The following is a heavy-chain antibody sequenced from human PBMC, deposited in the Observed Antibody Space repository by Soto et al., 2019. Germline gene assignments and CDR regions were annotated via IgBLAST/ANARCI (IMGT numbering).Heavy chain of an antibody. CDR3: TRELDYYDSSGYYNAFDI. J-gene: IGHJ3*02. CDR1: GFTFVDYA. CDR2: IRSKAYGGTT. Sequence: GGSLRLSCTASGFTFVDYAMSWFRQAPGKGLEWVGFIRSKAYGGTTEYAASVKGRFTISRDDSKSIAYLQMNSLKTEDTAVYYCTRELDYYDSSGYYNAFDIWGQGTMVTVSS. D-gene: IGHD3-22*01. V-gene: IGHV3-49*03.